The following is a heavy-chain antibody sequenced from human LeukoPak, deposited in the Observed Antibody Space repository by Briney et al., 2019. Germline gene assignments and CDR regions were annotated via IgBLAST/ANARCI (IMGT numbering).Heavy chain of an antibody. CDR2: INNDGSST. V-gene: IGHV3-74*01. Sequence: GGSLRLSCAASGFIFSDHWMRWVRQAPGKGLVWLSRINNDGSSTIYADSVKGRFTFSRDNAENTLFLEMSSLRVEDTAVYYCVRERNNFWSGHHSIFDSWGQGTLATVSS. J-gene: IGHJ4*02. D-gene: IGHD3-3*01. CDR3: VRERNNFWSGHHSIFDS. CDR1: GFIFSDHW.